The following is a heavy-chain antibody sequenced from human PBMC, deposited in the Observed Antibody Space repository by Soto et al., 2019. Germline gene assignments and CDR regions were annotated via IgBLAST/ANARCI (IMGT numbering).Heavy chain of an antibody. V-gene: IGHV4-30-2*01. CDR3: ARAPPWHSPRWVI. Sequence: SETLSLTCTVSGGSISSGGYSWSWIRQPPEKGLEWIGCIYPTGSTYYHPSLKSRVTISIDTSRNQFSLNLTSVTAADTAVDYCARAPPWHSPRWVIWGQGTTVTVSS. CDR1: GGSISSGGYS. D-gene: IGHD2-21*01. J-gene: IGHJ6*02. CDR2: IYPTGST.